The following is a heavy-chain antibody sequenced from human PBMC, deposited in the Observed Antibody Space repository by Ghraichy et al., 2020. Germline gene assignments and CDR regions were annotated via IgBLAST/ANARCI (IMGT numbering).Heavy chain of an antibody. J-gene: IGHJ5*02. Sequence: GESLNISCAASGFTFSSYSMNWVRQAPGKGLEWVSSISSSSSYIYYADSVKGRFTISRDNAKNSLYLQMNSLRAEDTAVYYCARDTAAATNWFDPWGQGTLVTVSS. CDR1: GFTFSSYS. D-gene: IGHD2-2*01. V-gene: IGHV3-21*01. CDR2: ISSSSSYI. CDR3: ARDTAAATNWFDP.